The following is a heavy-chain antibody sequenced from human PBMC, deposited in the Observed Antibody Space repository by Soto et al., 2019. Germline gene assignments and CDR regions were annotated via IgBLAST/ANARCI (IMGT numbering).Heavy chain of an antibody. D-gene: IGHD2-15*01. CDR3: ARWGGLSCSGGSCFKKPFDY. V-gene: IGHV1-69*06. CDR1: GGTFNNYA. J-gene: IGHJ4*02. CDR2: IIPISGTT. Sequence: SVKVSCKASGGTFNNYAINWVRQAPGEGLEWMGGIIPISGTTNYARKFQGRVTIIADKSTSTVYMELTSLRSEDTALYYCARWGGLSCSGGSCFKKPFDYWGQGTLVTVSS.